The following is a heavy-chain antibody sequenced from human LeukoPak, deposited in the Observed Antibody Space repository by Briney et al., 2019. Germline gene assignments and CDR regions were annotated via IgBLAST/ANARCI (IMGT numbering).Heavy chain of an antibody. J-gene: IGHJ6*04. V-gene: IGHV3-23*01. D-gene: IGHD3-10*02. Sequence: GGSLRLSCAASGYTFSSYAMSWVRQAPGKGLEWVSAISGSGGSTYYADSVKGRFTISRDNAKNSLYLQMNSLRAEDTAVYYCAELGITMIGGVWGKGTTVTISS. CDR2: ISGSGGST. CDR3: AELGITMIGGV. CDR1: GYTFSSYA.